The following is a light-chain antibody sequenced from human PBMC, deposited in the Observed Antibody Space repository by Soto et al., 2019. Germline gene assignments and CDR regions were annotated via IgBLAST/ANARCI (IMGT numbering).Light chain of an antibody. V-gene: IGLV2-14*03. Sequence: QSALTQPASVSGSPGQSITISCTGTSSDVGDHNSVSWYQQQPGKAPKLMIYAVSNRPSGVSNRFSGSKSGNTASLTFSGLQAEDEADYYCGSYTTSITVIFGGGTKLTVL. CDR3: GSYTTSITVI. CDR2: AVS. CDR1: SSDVGDHNS. J-gene: IGLJ2*01.